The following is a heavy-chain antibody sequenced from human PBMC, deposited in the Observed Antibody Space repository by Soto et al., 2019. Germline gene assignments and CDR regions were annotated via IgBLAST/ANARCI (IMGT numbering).Heavy chain of an antibody. CDR1: GFTFSPFW. CDR3: AKDQGYSSGWFSDY. V-gene: IGHV3-74*01. Sequence: GGSLRLSCAASGFTFSPFWMHWVRQAPGKGLVWLSHINSDGSTIVYADSVKGRFTISRDNSKNTLYLQMNSLRAEDTAVYYCAKDQGYSSGWFSDYWGQGTLVTVSS. J-gene: IGHJ4*02. CDR2: INSDGSTI. D-gene: IGHD6-19*01.